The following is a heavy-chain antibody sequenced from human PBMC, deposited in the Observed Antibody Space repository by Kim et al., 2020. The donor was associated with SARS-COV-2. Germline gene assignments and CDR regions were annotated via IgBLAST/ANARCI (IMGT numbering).Heavy chain of an antibody. V-gene: IGHV4-39*01. CDR3: ARQEAYSSSPYYFDY. J-gene: IGHJ4*02. Sequence: PSLKSRVTISVDTSKNQFSLKLSSVTAADTAVYYCARQEAYSSSPYYFDYWGQGTLVTVSS. D-gene: IGHD6-6*01.